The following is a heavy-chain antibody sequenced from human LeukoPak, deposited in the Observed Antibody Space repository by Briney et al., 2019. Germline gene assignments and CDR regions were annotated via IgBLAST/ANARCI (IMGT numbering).Heavy chain of an antibody. V-gene: IGHV3-21*01. CDR1: GFTFSSYS. CDR2: ISSSSYI. D-gene: IGHD6-19*01. J-gene: IGHJ4*02. CDR3: ARGGIAVADPIDY. Sequence: GGSLRLSCAASGFTFSSYSMNWVRQAPGKGLEWVSSISSSSYIYYADSVKGRFTISRDNAKNSLYLQMNSLRAEDTAVYYCARGGIAVADPIDYWGQGTLVTVSS.